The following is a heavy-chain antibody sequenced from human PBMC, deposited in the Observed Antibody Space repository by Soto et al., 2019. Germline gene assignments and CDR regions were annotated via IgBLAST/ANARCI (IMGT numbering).Heavy chain of an antibody. V-gene: IGHV3-21*01. J-gene: IGHJ4*02. CDR2: ISSSSSYI. Sequence: GGSLRLSCAASGFTFSSYEINWVRQAPGKGLEWVSSISSSSSYIYYADSLKGRFTISRDNAKSSLFLQMNSPRAEDTAVYYCARAKSSGWYPFDYWGQGTRVTVSS. CDR1: GFTFSSYE. D-gene: IGHD6-19*01. CDR3: ARAKSSGWYPFDY.